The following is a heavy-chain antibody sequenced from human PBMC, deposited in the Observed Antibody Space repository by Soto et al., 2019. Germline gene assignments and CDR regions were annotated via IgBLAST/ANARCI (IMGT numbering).Heavy chain of an antibody. J-gene: IGHJ4*02. D-gene: IGHD3-3*01. CDR1: GDNVSSNRAA. Sequence: PSQTLSLTCAISGDNVSSNRAAWNWIRQSPSKGLEWLGRTYYRSKWYNDYAVSVKSRITINPDTSKNQFSLQLNSVTPEDTAVYYCARESVTIFGVVINFDYWGQGTLVTVSS. CDR3: ARESVTIFGVVINFDY. V-gene: IGHV6-1*01. CDR2: TYYRSKWYN.